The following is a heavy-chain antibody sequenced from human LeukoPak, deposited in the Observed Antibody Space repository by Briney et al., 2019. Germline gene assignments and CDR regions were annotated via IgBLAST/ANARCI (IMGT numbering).Heavy chain of an antibody. Sequence: ASETLSLTCTVSGGSISSYYWSWIRQPPGKGLEWIGYIYYSGSTNYNPSLKSRVTISVDTSKNQFSLKLSSVTAADTAVYYCARDHSSSWYYYGSSDPRDAFDIWGQGTMVTVSS. CDR1: GGSISSYY. D-gene: IGHD3-22*01. CDR2: IYYSGST. CDR3: ARDHSSSWYYYGSSDPRDAFDI. J-gene: IGHJ3*02. V-gene: IGHV4-59*01.